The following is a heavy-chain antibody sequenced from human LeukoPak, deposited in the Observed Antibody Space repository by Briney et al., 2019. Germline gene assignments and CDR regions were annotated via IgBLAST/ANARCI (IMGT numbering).Heavy chain of an antibody. D-gene: IGHD4-11*01. J-gene: IGHJ6*03. CDR1: DGSFSGYY. Sequence: SETLSLTCAVYDGSFSGYYWSWIRQPPGKGLEWIGEINHSEISNYNPSLKSRVTISVDTSKNEFSLKVSSVTAGDTAVYYCARRDYSNYANYYYYYTDVCGKGTTVTVSS. V-gene: IGHV4-34*01. CDR3: ARRDYSNYANYYYYYTDV. CDR2: INHSEIS.